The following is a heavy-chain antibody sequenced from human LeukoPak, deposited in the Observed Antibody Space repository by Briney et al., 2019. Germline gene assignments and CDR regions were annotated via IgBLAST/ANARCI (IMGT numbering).Heavy chain of an antibody. Sequence: KSSETLSLTCTVSGGYISSYSWSWIRQPPGKGLEWIGYMYSRGSTNDNLSLKSRVTISRDTSKNQLSLRVTSVTAADTAMYYCARHYLYGDPPAFDIWGQGTMVTVSS. CDR3: ARHYLYGDPPAFDI. D-gene: IGHD4-17*01. V-gene: IGHV4-59*08. CDR1: GGYISSYS. CDR2: MYSRGST. J-gene: IGHJ3*02.